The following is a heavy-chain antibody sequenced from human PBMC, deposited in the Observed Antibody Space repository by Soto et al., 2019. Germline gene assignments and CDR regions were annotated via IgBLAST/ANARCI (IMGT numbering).Heavy chain of an antibody. Sequence: SETLSLTCTVSGGSISSSSYYWGWIRQPPGKGLEWIGSIYYSGSTYYNPSLKSRVTISVDTSKNQFSLKLSSVTAADTAVYYCARRTGDDYVWDPFDYWGQGTLVTVSS. CDR3: ARRTGDDYVWDPFDY. V-gene: IGHV4-39*01. CDR2: IYYSGST. J-gene: IGHJ4*02. CDR1: GGSISSSSYY. D-gene: IGHD3-16*01.